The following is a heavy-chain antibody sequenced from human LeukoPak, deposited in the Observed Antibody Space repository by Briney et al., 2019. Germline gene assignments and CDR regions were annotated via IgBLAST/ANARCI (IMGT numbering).Heavy chain of an antibody. CDR3: ARRKSSGYYSYYFDY. J-gene: IGHJ4*02. CDR1: GDSITSNY. CDR2: LRYGGNT. Sequence: PSESLSLTCTVSGDSITSNYWSWIRQPPGKGLEWIGYLRYGGNTNHNPSLKSRVTISVDTSKNQFSLKLSSVTAADTAVYYCARRKSSGYYSYYFDYWGQGTLVTVSS. V-gene: IGHV4-59*08. D-gene: IGHD3-22*01.